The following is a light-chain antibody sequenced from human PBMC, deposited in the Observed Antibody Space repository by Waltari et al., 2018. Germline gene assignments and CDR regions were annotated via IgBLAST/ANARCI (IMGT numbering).Light chain of an antibody. CDR2: GAS. V-gene: IGKV3-15*01. CDR3: QQYNNWPLT. CDR1: QRVSSD. Sequence: ETVMTQSPPTLSVSPGERATLPCRASQRVSSDLAWYQQKPGHAPRLLIYGASTRATGIPGRFSGSGSGTEFTLTISSLQSEDFAVYYCQQYNNWPLTFGGGTKVEI. J-gene: IGKJ4*01.